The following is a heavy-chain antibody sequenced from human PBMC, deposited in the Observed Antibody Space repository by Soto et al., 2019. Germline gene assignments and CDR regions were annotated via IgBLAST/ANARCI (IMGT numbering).Heavy chain of an antibody. CDR3: ARQASGYYYGWFDP. D-gene: IGHD3-22*01. CDR1: GGSVSSGSYY. CDR2: IYYSGST. Sequence: SETLSLTCTVSGGSVSSGSYYWSWIRQPPGKGLEWIGYIYYSGSTNYNPSLKSRVTISVDTSKNQFSLKLSSVTAADTAVYYCARQASGYYYGWFDPWGQGTLVTVSS. J-gene: IGHJ5*02. V-gene: IGHV4-61*01.